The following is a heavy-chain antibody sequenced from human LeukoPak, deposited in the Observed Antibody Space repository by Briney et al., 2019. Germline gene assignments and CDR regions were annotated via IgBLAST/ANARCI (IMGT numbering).Heavy chain of an antibody. Sequence: GGSLRLSCAASGFTFSSYGMHWVRQAPGKGLEWVAVISYDGSNKYYADSVKGRFTISRDNSKNTLYLQMNSLRAEDTAVYYCAKDQRRELLYYLDYWGQGTLVTVSS. D-gene: IGHD1-26*01. CDR3: AKDQRRELLYYLDY. CDR1: GFTFSSYG. V-gene: IGHV3-30*18. CDR2: ISYDGSNK. J-gene: IGHJ4*02.